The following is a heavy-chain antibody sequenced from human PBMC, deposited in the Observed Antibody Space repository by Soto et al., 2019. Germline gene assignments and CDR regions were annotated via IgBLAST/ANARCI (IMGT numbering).Heavy chain of an antibody. J-gene: IGHJ4*02. CDR1: GFTFSSYA. V-gene: IGHV3-30-3*01. CDR3: ARDLLRFFEWLTLDF. D-gene: IGHD3-3*01. CDR2: ISYDGSNK. Sequence: GGSLRLSCAASGFTFSSYAMHWVRQAPGKGLEGVAVISYDGSNKYYADSVKGRFTISRDNSKNTLYLQMNSLRAEDTAVYYYARDLLRFFEWLTLDFWVQGTLVNVSP.